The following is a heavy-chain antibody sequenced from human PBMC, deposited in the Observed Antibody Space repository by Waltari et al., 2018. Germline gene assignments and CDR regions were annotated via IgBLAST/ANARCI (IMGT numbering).Heavy chain of an antibody. D-gene: IGHD4-17*01. Sequence: QVQLVQSGADVKKPGASVKVSCKASGYPFTGYYVHWVRQAPGQGLEWMGWINPNSGGTNSAQKFQGRVTMTTDTSISTAYMEVNRLRSDDSAVYYCARGFNTVLTPDYYGMDVWGHGTTVTVSS. V-gene: IGHV1-2*02. CDR2: INPNSGGT. CDR1: GYPFTGYY. CDR3: ARGFNTVLTPDYYGMDV. J-gene: IGHJ6*02.